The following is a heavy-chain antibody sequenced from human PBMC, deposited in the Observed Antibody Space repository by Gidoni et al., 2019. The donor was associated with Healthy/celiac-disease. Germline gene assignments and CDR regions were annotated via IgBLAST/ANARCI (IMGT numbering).Heavy chain of an antibody. CDR1: GFPFSSYA. V-gene: IGHV3-23*01. CDR2: ISGSGGST. CDR3: AKGPQVRGVVFDY. J-gene: IGHJ4*02. Sequence: EVQLLESGGGLVQPGGSLRLSCAASGFPFSSYAMSWVRQAPGKGLEWVSAISGSGGSTYYADSVKGRFTISRDNSKNTLYLQMNSLRAEDTAVYYCAKGPQVRGVVFDYWGQGTLVTVSS. D-gene: IGHD3-10*01.